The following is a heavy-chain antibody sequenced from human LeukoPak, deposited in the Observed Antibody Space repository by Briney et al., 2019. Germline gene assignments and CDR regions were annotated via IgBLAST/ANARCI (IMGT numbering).Heavy chain of an antibody. D-gene: IGHD3-22*01. CDR1: GFTFSTNA. CDR3: ARGRSYDSRATNGY. J-gene: IGHJ4*02. CDR2: TSYDEGHK. V-gene: IGHV3-30-3*01. Sequence: PGGSLRLSCAASGFTFSTNAMHWVRQAPGKGLEWVAVTSYDEGHKYYADSVKGRFTISRDTANNTLYLQMNSLRAEDTAVYYCARGRSYDSRATNGYWGQGTLVTVSS.